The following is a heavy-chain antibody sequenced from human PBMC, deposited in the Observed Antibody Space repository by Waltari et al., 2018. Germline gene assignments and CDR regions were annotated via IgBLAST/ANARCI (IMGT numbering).Heavy chain of an antibody. Sequence: QLQLQESGPGLVKPSETLSLTCTVSGGSISSSSYYWGWIRQPPGKGLEWIGSIYYSGSTYYNPSLKSRVTISVDTSKNQFSLKLSSVTAADTAVYYCAREIAAAENGMDVWGQGTTVTVSS. CDR2: IYYSGST. D-gene: IGHD6-13*01. CDR3: AREIAAAENGMDV. CDR1: GGSISSSSYY. V-gene: IGHV4-39*07. J-gene: IGHJ6*02.